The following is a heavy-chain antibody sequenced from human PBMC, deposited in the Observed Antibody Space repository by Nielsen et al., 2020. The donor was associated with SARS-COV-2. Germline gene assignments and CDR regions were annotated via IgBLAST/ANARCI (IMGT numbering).Heavy chain of an antibody. CDR2: IIPIFGTA. CDR3: ARRVVVVKHYYYFYGMDV. V-gene: IGHV1-69*05. CDR1: GGTFSSYA. Sequence: SVKVSCKASGGTFSSYAISWVRQAPGQGLEWMGGIIPIFGTANYAQKFQGRVTMTMNASISTAYMELSSLRSEDTAVYFCARRVVVVKHYYYFYGMDVWGQGTTVTVSS. D-gene: IGHD2-21*01. J-gene: IGHJ6*02.